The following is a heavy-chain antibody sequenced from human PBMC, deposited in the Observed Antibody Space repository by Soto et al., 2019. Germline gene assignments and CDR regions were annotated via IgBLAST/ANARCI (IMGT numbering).Heavy chain of an antibody. CDR3: ARDWDSSGLFDP. D-gene: IGHD3-10*01. CDR2: ISYSGST. CDR1: GASITTDY. V-gene: IGHV4-59*01. Sequence: PSETLSLTCSVSGASITTDYWSWIRQPPGKGMEWIGSISYSGSTKYNPSLESRVMISLDTSKNQFSLRLTSVTAADTALYYCARDWDSSGLFDPWGQGALVTVSS. J-gene: IGHJ5*02.